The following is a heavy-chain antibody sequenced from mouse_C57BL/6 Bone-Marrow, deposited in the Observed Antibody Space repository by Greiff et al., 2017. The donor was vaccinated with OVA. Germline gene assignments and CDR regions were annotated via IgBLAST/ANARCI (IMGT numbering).Heavy chain of an antibody. Sequence: VQLQQPGAELVMPGASVKLSCKASGYTFTSYWMHWVKQRPGQGLEWIGEIDPSDSYTNYNQKFKGKSTLTVDKSSSTAYMQLSSLTSEDSAVYYCARDGGPWFAYWGQGTLVTVSA. CDR1: GYTFTSYW. CDR3: ARDGGPWFAY. CDR2: IDPSDSYT. V-gene: IGHV1-69*01. D-gene: IGHD1-1*01. J-gene: IGHJ3*01.